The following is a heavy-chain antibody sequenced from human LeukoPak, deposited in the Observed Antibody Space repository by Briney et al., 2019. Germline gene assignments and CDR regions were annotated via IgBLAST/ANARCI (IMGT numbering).Heavy chain of an antibody. V-gene: IGHV3-49*03. CDR1: GFTFGDYA. CDR2: IRSKAFGETA. D-gene: IGHD7-27*01. Sequence: GGSLRLSCTVSGFTFGDYAINWFRQAPGKGREGVGFIRSKAFGETAEYAASVKGRFTISRDDSKSIAYLQMNSLKTEDTAVYYCTRDRGSSTLGDYWGQGTLVTVSS. J-gene: IGHJ4*02. CDR3: TRDRGSSTLGDY.